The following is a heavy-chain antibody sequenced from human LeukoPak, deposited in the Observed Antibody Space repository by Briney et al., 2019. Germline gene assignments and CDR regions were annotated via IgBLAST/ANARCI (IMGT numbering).Heavy chain of an antibody. CDR3: ARFCRYYYDGSGYSSDAFDI. CDR1: GYTFTSYD. J-gene: IGHJ3*02. V-gene: IGHV1-8*01. CDR2: MNPNRGNT. Sequence: ASVKVSCKASGYTFTSYDINWMRQATGHGLEWMGWMNPNRGNTGNAQKFQGRVTMTRNTSISTAYMELSSLRSEDTAVYYCARFCRYYYDGSGYSSDAFDIWGQGTMVTVSS. D-gene: IGHD3-22*01.